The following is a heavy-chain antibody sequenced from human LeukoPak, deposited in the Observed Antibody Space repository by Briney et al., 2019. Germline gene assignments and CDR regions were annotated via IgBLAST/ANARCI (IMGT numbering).Heavy chain of an antibody. Sequence: ASVKVSCKASGYTFTSYGISWVRQAPGQGLEWMAWINAYNGDTNFAQKLQGRVTVTTDTSTSTAYMELRSLRSDDTAVYYCARDLRSSSVYYFDYWGQGTLVTVSP. V-gene: IGHV1-18*01. CDR1: GYTFTSYG. CDR3: ARDLRSSSVYYFDY. D-gene: IGHD6-6*01. J-gene: IGHJ4*02. CDR2: INAYNGDT.